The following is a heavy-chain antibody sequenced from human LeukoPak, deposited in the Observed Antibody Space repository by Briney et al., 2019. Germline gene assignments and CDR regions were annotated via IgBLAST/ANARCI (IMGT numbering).Heavy chain of an antibody. D-gene: IGHD6-13*01. CDR3: ARQEYYSSSWGPFDY. V-gene: IGHV4-59*08. Sequence: PSETLSLTCTVSGGSISSYYWSWIRQPPGKGLEWIGYIYYSGSTNYNSSLKSRVTISVDTSKNQFSLKLSSVTAADTAVYYCARQEYYSSSWGPFDYWGQGTLVTVSS. CDR2: IYYSGST. CDR1: GGSISSYY. J-gene: IGHJ4*02.